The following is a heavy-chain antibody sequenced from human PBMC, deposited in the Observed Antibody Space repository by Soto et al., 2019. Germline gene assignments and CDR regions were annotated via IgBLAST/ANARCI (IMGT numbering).Heavy chain of an antibody. CDR2: ISAYNGNT. CDR1: GSTFTSYG. Sequence: QVQLVQSGAEVKKPGASVKVSCKASGSTFTSYGISWVRQAPGQGLEWMGWISAYNGNTNYAQKLQGRVTMTTVTSTSTAYMELRSLRSDDTAVYYCARYRYFDWPHDAFDIWGQGTMVTVSS. J-gene: IGHJ3*02. V-gene: IGHV1-18*01. CDR3: ARYRYFDWPHDAFDI. D-gene: IGHD3-9*01.